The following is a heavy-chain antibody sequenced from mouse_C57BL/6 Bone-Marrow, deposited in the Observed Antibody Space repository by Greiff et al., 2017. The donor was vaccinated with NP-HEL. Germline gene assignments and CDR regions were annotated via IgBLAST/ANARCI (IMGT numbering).Heavy chain of an antibody. D-gene: IGHD4-1*02. Sequence: QVQLQQSGAELARPGASVKMSCKASGYTFTSYTMHWVNQRPGQGLEWIGYINPSSGYTKYNQKFKDKATLTADKSSSTAYMQLSSLTSEDSAVYYCARALPTGTWFAYWGQGTLVTVSA. CDR2: INPSSGYT. CDR3: ARALPTGTWFAY. V-gene: IGHV1-4*01. CDR1: GYTFTSYT. J-gene: IGHJ3*01.